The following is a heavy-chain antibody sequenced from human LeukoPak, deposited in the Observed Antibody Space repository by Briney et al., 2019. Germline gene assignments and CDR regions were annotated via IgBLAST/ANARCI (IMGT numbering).Heavy chain of an antibody. CDR2: INHSGST. Sequence: SETLSLTCAVYGGSFSGYYWSWIRQPPRKGLEWIGEINHSGSTNYNPSLKSRVTISVDTSKNQFSLKLSSVTAADTAVYYCARLLHPRYYYGSGSHRAGGYYFDYWGQGTLVTVSS. V-gene: IGHV4-34*01. D-gene: IGHD3-10*01. CDR3: ARLLHPRYYYGSGSHRAGGYYFDY. CDR1: GGSFSGYY. J-gene: IGHJ4*02.